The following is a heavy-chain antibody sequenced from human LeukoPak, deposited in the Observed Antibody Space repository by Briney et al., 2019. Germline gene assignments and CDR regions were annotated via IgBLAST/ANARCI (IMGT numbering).Heavy chain of an antibody. CDR3: ARRASGYYDSSGYLSPGYYYMDV. CDR2: IIPIFGTA. Sequence: SVKVSCKASGGTFSSYAISWVRQAPGQGLEWMGGIIPIFGTANYAQKFQGRVTITADKSTSTAYMELSSLRSEDTAVYYCARRASGYYDSSGYLSPGYYYMDVWGKGTTVTVSS. D-gene: IGHD3-22*01. V-gene: IGHV1-69*06. J-gene: IGHJ6*03. CDR1: GGTFSSYA.